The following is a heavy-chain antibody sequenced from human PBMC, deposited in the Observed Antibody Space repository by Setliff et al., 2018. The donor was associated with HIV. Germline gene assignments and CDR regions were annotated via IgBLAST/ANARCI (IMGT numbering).Heavy chain of an antibody. V-gene: IGHV3-23*01. Sequence: GGSLRLSCAASEFTFSSYAMSWVRQAPGKGLEWVSSISVSGGSTYYADSVKGRFTISRDNAKNTLYLQMDSLRGEDTAVYYCARGYYGSDLQNAMDVWGQGTTVTVSS. CDR3: ARGYYGSDLQNAMDV. CDR2: ISVSGGST. CDR1: EFTFSSYA. J-gene: IGHJ6*02. D-gene: IGHD3-10*01.